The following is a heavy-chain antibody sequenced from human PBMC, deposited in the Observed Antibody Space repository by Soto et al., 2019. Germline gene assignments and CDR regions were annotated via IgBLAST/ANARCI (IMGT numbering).Heavy chain of an antibody. CDR2: IIPIFGTA. V-gene: IGHV1-69*13. CDR3: ARSGMADVYGCSDSMATPVGFDY. J-gene: IGHJ4*02. Sequence: ASVKVSCKASGFTFSAYYIYWVRQALGQGLEWMGGIIPIFGTANYAQKFQGRVTITADESTSTAYMELSSLRSEDTAVYYCARSGMADVYGCSDSMATPVGFDYWGQGTLVTVSS. D-gene: IGHD3-10*01. CDR1: GFTFSAYY.